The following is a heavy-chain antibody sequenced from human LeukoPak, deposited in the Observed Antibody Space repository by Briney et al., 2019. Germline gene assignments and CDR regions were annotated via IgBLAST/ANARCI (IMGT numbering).Heavy chain of an antibody. CDR2: IWYDGSYK. Sequence: PGGSLRLSCAASGFTFSSYSMNWVRQAPGKGLEWVAVIWYDGSYKYYADSVRGRFTISRDNSKNTLYLQMNSLSAEDTAVYYCARVNNYGSGNFYYYGMDVWGKGTTVTVSS. D-gene: IGHD3-10*01. J-gene: IGHJ6*04. CDR1: GFTFSSYS. V-gene: IGHV3-33*08. CDR3: ARVNNYGSGNFYYYGMDV.